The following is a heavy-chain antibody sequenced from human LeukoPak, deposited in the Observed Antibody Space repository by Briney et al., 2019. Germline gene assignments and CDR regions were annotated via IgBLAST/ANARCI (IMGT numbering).Heavy chain of an antibody. Sequence: ASVKVSCKASGYTFTGYYMLWVRQAPGQGLEWMGRINPNSGDTNYAQKFQGRVTMTRDTSISAAYMELSRLTSDDTAVYYCAREENCSGGSCYYYWGQGTLVTVSS. CDR2: INPNSGDT. CDR1: GYTFTGYY. V-gene: IGHV1-2*06. J-gene: IGHJ4*02. D-gene: IGHD2-15*01. CDR3: AREENCSGGSCYYY.